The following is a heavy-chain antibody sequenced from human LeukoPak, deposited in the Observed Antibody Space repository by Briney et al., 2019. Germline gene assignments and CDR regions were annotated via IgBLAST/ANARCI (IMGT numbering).Heavy chain of an antibody. Sequence: SVKVSCKASGGTFSSYAISWVRQAPGQGLEWMGGIIPIFGTANYARKFQGRVTITADESTSTAYMELSSLRSEDTAVYYCARSRTGYSSSWYWFDPWGQGTLVTVSS. J-gene: IGHJ5*02. CDR1: GGTFSSYA. CDR2: IIPIFGTA. CDR3: ARSRTGYSSSWYWFDP. V-gene: IGHV1-69*13. D-gene: IGHD6-13*01.